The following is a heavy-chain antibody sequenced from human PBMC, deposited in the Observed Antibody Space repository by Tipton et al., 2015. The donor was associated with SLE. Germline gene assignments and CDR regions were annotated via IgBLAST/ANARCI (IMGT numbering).Heavy chain of an antibody. J-gene: IGHJ4*02. V-gene: IGHV4-39*07. CDR2: TNYDSGST. CDR3: ARDPGGFGDY. D-gene: IGHD3-10*01. Sequence: TLSLTCTVSGGPISSSGYYWGWIRRPPGKGLEWIGSTNYDSGSTHYNPPLMSRVTISVDTSKNQLSLKLRSVAAADTAVYYCARDPGGFGDYWGQGSVVTVSS. CDR1: GGPISSSGYY.